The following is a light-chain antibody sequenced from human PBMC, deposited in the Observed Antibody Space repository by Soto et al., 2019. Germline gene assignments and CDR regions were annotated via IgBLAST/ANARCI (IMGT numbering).Light chain of an antibody. Sequence: QSALTQPASVSGSPGQSITISCTGTSSDVGGYNYVSWYQQHPGKAPKLMIYEVSNRPSGVSNRFSGSKSGNTASLTISGLQAEDEADYYCSSYTSSSTLEVFGTGTKPTVL. J-gene: IGLJ1*01. CDR2: EVS. CDR1: SSDVGGYNY. CDR3: SSYTSSSTLEV. V-gene: IGLV2-14*01.